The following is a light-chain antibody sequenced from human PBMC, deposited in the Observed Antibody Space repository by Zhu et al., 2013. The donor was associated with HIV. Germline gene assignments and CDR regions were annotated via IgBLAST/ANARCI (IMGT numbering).Light chain of an antibody. CDR3: QEYEDSPIT. V-gene: IGKV4-1*01. J-gene: IGKJ5*01. CDR1: QSVLYNSNNKNY. Sequence: IVMTQSPDSLAVSLGERATISCTSSQSVLYNSNNKNYLAWYQQKPGQPPILLIYWASSRESGVPDRFSGSGSGTEFTLTITRLEPEDFAIYYCQEYEDSPITFGQGTRLEMK. CDR2: WAS.